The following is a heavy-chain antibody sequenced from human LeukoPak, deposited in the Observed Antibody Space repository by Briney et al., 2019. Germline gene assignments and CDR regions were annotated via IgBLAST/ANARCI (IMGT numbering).Heavy chain of an antibody. Sequence: GGSLRLSCAASGFTFSSYSMNWVRQAPGKGLEWVSYISSSSTIYYADSVKGRFTISRDNAKNSLYLQMNSLRAEDTAVYYCAREEYSYGFDYFDYWGQGTLVTVSS. CDR2: ISSSSTI. CDR3: AREEYSYGFDYFDY. D-gene: IGHD5-18*01. J-gene: IGHJ4*02. CDR1: GFTFSSYS. V-gene: IGHV3-48*01.